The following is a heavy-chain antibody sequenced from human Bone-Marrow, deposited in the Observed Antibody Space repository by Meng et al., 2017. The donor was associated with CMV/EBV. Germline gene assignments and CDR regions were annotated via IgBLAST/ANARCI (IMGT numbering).Heavy chain of an antibody. CDR3: AKDRQGLTGAFDY. J-gene: IGHJ4*02. Sequence: GGSLRLSCAASGFTFDDYAMHWVRQAPGKGLEWVSGISWNSGSIGYADSVKGRFTISRDNSKNTLYLQMNSLRAEDTAVYYCAKDRQGLTGAFDYWGQGTLVTVSS. V-gene: IGHV3-9*01. CDR1: GFTFDDYA. CDR2: ISWNSGSI. D-gene: IGHD7-27*01.